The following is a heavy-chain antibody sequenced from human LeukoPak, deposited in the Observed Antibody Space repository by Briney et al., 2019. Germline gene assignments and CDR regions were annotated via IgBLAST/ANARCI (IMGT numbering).Heavy chain of an antibody. D-gene: IGHD3-9*01. Sequence: VGSLRLSCAASGFTFRSYGMHWVRQAPGKGLQWGAVISYDGSIKYYADSVKVRFTISRDNSKNRLYLQMNSLRAEDMVFYYKPKAAYDILTGYHDAFDIWGQGTMVTVSS. J-gene: IGHJ3*02. CDR1: GFTFRSYG. V-gene: IGHV3-30*03. CDR3: PKAAYDILTGYHDAFDI. CDR2: ISYDGSIK.